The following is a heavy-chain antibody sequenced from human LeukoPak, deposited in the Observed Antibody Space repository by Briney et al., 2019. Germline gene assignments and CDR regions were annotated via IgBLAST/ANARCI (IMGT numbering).Heavy chain of an antibody. J-gene: IGHJ5*02. CDR3: ARYCSSTSCHEDYNWFDP. CDR1: GYTFTSYG. D-gene: IGHD2-2*01. Sequence: ASVKVSCKASGYTFTSYGISWVRQASGQGLEWMGWISADNGNTNYAQKLQGRVTMTTDTSTSTAYMELRSLRSDDTAVYYCARYCSSTSCHEDYNWFDPWGQGTLVTVSS. CDR2: ISADNGNT. V-gene: IGHV1-18*01.